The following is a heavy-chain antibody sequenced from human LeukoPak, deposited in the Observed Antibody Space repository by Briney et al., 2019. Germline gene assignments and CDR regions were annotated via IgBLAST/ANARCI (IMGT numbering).Heavy chain of an antibody. J-gene: IGHJ4*02. CDR3: ARRAFIAAAGTGFDY. V-gene: IGHV4-30-2*01. CDR2: IYHSGST. D-gene: IGHD6-13*01. CDR1: GGSISSGGYS. Sequence: SQTLSLTCAVSGGSISSGGYSWSWIRQPPGKGLEWIGYIYHSGSTYYNPSLKSRVTISVDTSKNQFSLKLSSVTAADTAVYYCARRAFIAAAGTGFDYWGQGTLVTVSS.